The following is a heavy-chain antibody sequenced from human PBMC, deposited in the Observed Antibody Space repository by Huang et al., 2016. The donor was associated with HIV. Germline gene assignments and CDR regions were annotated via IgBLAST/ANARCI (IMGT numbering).Heavy chain of an antibody. CDR1: GFTFSIYW. CDR3: ARVGGSHSPLGY. V-gene: IGHV3-7*01. Sequence: EVQLVESGGGLVQPGGSLRLSCAASGFTFSIYWMSWVRQAPGKGLEWGANIKHDGGEEHYVDAVKGRFTISRDNAKNSVYLQMNSLRAEDTAVYYCARVGGSHSPLGYWGQGTLVTVSS. D-gene: IGHD2-15*01. J-gene: IGHJ4*02. CDR2: IKHDGGEE.